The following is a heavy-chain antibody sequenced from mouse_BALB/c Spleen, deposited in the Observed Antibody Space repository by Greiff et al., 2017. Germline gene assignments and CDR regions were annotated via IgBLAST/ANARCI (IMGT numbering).Heavy chain of an antibody. CDR2: ISSGGST. CDR1: GFTFSSYA. J-gene: IGHJ1*01. Sequence: EVKVVESGGGLVKPGGSLKLSCAASGFTFSSYAMSWVRQTPEKRLEWVASISSGGSTYYPDSVKGRFTISRDNARNILYLQMSSLRSEDTAMYYCARGGGLREYFDVWGAGTTVTVSS. CDR3: ARGGGLREYFDV. V-gene: IGHV5-6-5*01. D-gene: IGHD1-1*01.